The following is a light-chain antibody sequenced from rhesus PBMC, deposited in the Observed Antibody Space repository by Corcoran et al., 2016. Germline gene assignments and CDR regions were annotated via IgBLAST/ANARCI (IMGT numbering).Light chain of an antibody. CDR3: QQYSSRPYS. V-gene: IGKV1-22*01. CDR1: QGISSW. J-gene: IGKJ2*01. CDR2: KAS. Sequence: DIQMTQSPSSLSASVGDTVTITCRASQGISSWLAWYQQTPGKAPKLLIYKASSLQSGVPSRFSGSGSGTDFTLTISSLQSEDFATYYGQQYSSRPYSFGQGTKVEIK.